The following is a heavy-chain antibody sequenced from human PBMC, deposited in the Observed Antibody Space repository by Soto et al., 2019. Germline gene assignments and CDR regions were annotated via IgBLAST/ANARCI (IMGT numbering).Heavy chain of an antibody. J-gene: IGHJ6*02. D-gene: IGHD3-16*01. CDR1: RDTFNKYA. Sequence: QVQLVQSGAEVKKPGSSVKVSCKTSRDTFNKYAFNWVRQAPGQGLEWMGWIIPIFSSRNYAEKFQGRVTITADDSTSTAAMELRSLGFEDTAVYYCARGETYLGVWGQGTTVTVSS. CDR2: IIPIFSSR. CDR3: ARGETYLGV. V-gene: IGHV1-69*01.